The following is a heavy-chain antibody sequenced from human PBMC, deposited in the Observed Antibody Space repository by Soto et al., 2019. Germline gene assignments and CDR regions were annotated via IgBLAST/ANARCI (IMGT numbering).Heavy chain of an antibody. D-gene: IGHD2-15*01. V-gene: IGHV1-2*04. CDR2: INPNSGGT. CDR1: GNTGYY. Sequence: ASVKVSCKASGNTGYYMHWVRQAPGQGLEWMGWINPNSGGTNYAQKFQGWVTMTRDKSISTAYMELSRLRSDDTAVYYCARRGYCSGGSCPYDYWGQGTLVTVSS. CDR3: ARRGYCSGGSCPYDY. J-gene: IGHJ4*02.